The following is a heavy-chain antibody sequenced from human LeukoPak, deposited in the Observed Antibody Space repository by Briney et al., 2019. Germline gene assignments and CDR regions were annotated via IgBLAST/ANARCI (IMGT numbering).Heavy chain of an antibody. CDR2: MNPNSGNT. V-gene: IGHV1-8*01. J-gene: IGHJ4*02. CDR1: GYTFTSYD. Sequence: ASVKVSCKASGYTFTSYDINWVRQATGQGLEWMGWMNPNSGNTGYAQKFQGRVTMTRNTSISTAYMELSSLRSEDTAIYYCARDHFPGGPGNYWGQGTLVAVSS. D-gene: IGHD1-14*01. CDR3: ARDHFPGGPGNY.